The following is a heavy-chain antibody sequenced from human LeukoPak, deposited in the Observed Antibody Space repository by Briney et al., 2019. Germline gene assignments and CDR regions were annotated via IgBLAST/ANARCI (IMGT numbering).Heavy chain of an antibody. J-gene: IGHJ3*02. V-gene: IGHV4-34*01. Sequence: SETLSLTCAVYGGSFSGYYWSWIRQPPGKGLEWIGEINHSGSTNYNPSLKSRVTISVDTSKNQFSLKLSSVTAADTAVYYCARVPRKSTDVRVDAFDIWGHGTMVTVSS. CDR1: GGSFSGYY. D-gene: IGHD1-14*01. CDR2: INHSGST. CDR3: ARVPRKSTDVRVDAFDI.